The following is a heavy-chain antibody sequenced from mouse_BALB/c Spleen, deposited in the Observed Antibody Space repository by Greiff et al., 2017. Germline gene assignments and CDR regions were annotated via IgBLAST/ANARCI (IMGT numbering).Heavy chain of an antibody. CDR1: GFSLTSYG. D-gene: IGHD1-2*01. V-gene: IGHV2-2*02. CDR2: IWSGGST. J-gene: IGHJ2*01. Sequence: VQLQQSGPGLVQPSQSLSITCTVSGFSLTSYGVHWVRQSPGKGLEWLGVIWSGGSTDYNAAFISRLSISKDNSKSQVFFKMNSLQANDTAIYYCARNCRTTATDYFDYWGQGTTLTVSS. CDR3: ARNCRTTATDYFDY.